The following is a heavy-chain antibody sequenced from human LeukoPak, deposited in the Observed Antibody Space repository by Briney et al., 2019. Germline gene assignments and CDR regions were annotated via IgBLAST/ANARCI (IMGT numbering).Heavy chain of an antibody. V-gene: IGHV3-23*01. J-gene: IGHJ4*02. Sequence: GGSLTLSCAASGFTFSTCAMSWVRQAPGRGLEWVATISGGGRSTDYADSVKGHFTISRDNSKNTLYLQMNSLRAEDTAVYYCARDLDHYESVGYYGYWGQGTLVTVSS. CDR2: ISGGGRST. D-gene: IGHD3-22*01. CDR3: ARDLDHYESVGYYGY. CDR1: GFTFSTCA.